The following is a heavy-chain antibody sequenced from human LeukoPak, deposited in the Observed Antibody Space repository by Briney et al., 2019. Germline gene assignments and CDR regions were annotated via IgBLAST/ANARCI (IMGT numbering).Heavy chain of an antibody. Sequence: SETLSLTCTVSGGSISSDNWSWIRQPPQEGLEWRWYIYYSGSTNYNPSLKSRVTISVDTSKNQFSLKLSSVTAADTAVYYCARVKCGGDCYSGGYYYYMDVWGKGTTVTVSS. CDR3: ARVKCGGDCYSGGYYYYMDV. CDR2: IYYSGST. V-gene: IGHV4-59*01. CDR1: GGSISSDN. D-gene: IGHD2-21*01. J-gene: IGHJ6*03.